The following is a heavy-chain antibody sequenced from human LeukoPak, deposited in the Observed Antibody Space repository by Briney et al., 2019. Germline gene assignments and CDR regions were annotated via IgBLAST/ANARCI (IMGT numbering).Heavy chain of an antibody. J-gene: IGHJ5*02. CDR3: VRESETSGWFDH. D-gene: IGHD6-25*01. CDR1: GFTFSSYA. Sequence: PGGSLRLSCAASGFTFSSYAMHWVRQAPGKGLEWVAVISYDGSNKYYADSVRGRFTISRDNSKNSLSLQMSSLRSEDTALYFCVRESETSGWFDHWGQGTLVTVSS. CDR2: ISYDGSNK. V-gene: IGHV3-30*14.